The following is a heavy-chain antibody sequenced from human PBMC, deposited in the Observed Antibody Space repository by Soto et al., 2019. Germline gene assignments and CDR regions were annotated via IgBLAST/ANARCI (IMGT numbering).Heavy chain of an antibody. D-gene: IGHD3-16*01. Sequence: GGSLRLSCAASGFTFSDYYMSWIRQAPGKGLEWVSYISSSGSTIYYADSVKGRFTISRDNAKNSLYLQMNSLRAEDTAVYYCARVRTANHYGQGYYYMDVWGKGTTVTVSS. V-gene: IGHV3-11*01. CDR3: ARVRTANHYGQGYYYMDV. CDR2: ISSSGSTI. CDR1: GFTFSDYY. J-gene: IGHJ6*03.